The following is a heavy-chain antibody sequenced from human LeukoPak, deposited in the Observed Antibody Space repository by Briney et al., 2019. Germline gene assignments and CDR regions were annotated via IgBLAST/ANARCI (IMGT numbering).Heavy chain of an antibody. CDR1: GGTFSNYA. J-gene: IGHJ5*02. Sequence: AASVKVSCKASGGTFSNYAISWVRQAPGQGLEWMGRIIPIFGIANYAQKFQGRVTITADKSTSTAYIELSSLRSEDTAVYYCARGYSGRLDETNWFDPWGQGTLVTVSS. CDR3: ARGYSGRLDETNWFDP. V-gene: IGHV1-69*04. D-gene: IGHD5-12*01. CDR2: IIPIFGIA.